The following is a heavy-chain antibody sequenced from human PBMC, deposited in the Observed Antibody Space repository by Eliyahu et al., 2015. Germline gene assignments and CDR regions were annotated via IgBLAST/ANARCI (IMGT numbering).Heavy chain of an antibody. J-gene: IGHJ4*02. CDR1: GYTFXSYG. CDR2: ISAYXGNT. CDR3: ARDRSGGIAARPPGY. Sequence: QVQLVQSGAEVKKPGASXKVSCXASGYTFXSYGIXWVRQXXGQGLEGMGWISAYXGNTNXAQKLQGRVTMTTDTSTSTAYMELRSLRSDDTAVYYCARDRSGGIAARPPGYWGQGTLVTVSS. V-gene: IGHV1-18*01. D-gene: IGHD6-6*01.